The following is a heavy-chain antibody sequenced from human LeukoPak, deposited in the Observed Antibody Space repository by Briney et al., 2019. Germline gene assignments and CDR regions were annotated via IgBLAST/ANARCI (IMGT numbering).Heavy chain of an antibody. CDR1: GGTFSSYA. CDR2: IIPIFGTA. J-gene: IGHJ4*02. Sequence: SVKVSCKASGGTFSSYAISWVRQAPGQGLEWMGGIIPIFGTANYAQKFQGRVTITADESTSTAYMELSSLRSEDTAVYYCASGYCSSTSCFWAYWGQGTLVTVSS. CDR3: ASGYCSSTSCFWAY. V-gene: IGHV1-69*13. D-gene: IGHD2-2*01.